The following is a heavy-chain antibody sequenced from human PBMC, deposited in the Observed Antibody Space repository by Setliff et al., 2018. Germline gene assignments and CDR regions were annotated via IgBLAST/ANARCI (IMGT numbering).Heavy chain of an antibody. D-gene: IGHD3-3*01. CDR1: DGSLSTYY. J-gene: IGHJ6*03. V-gene: IGHV4-59*01. Sequence: SETLSLTCTVSDGSLSTYYWSWIRQPPGKGLEFIGYVYYSGTANYSPSLRSRLTISVDTSKNQFSLKLRSVTAADTAVYYCARVKSGWSGYYTGGYYYYYMDVWGKGTTVTVSS. CDR3: ARVKSGWSGYYTGGYYYYYMDV. CDR2: VYYSGTA.